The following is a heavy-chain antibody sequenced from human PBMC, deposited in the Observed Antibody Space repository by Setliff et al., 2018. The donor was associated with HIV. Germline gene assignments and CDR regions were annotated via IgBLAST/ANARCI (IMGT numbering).Heavy chain of an antibody. J-gene: IGHJ3*02. CDR1: GGSISSHF. CDR3: ARPQTPSYNFWGDAFGI. D-gene: IGHD3-3*01. V-gene: IGHV4-4*08. CDR2: VYSTGST. Sequence: PSETLSLTCTVSGGSISSHFWSWIRQPPGKGLEWIGYVYSTGSTNSKSSLKSRVTISVDTSKKQLSLKLTSVTGADTAVYFCARPQTPSYNFWGDAFGIWGQGTMVTVSS.